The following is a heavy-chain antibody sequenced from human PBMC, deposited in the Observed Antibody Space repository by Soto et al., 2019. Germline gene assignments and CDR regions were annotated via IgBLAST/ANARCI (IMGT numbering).Heavy chain of an antibody. V-gene: IGHV3-30-3*01. Sequence: QVQLVESGGGVVQPGRSLRLSCAASGFTFSSYAMHWVRQAPGKGLEWVAVISYDGSNKYYADSVKGRFTISRDNSKNTLYLKMNSLRAEDTAVYYCARNWGYHDAFDIWGQGTMVTVSS. CDR2: ISYDGSNK. CDR1: GFTFSSYA. D-gene: IGHD3-16*01. J-gene: IGHJ3*02. CDR3: ARNWGYHDAFDI.